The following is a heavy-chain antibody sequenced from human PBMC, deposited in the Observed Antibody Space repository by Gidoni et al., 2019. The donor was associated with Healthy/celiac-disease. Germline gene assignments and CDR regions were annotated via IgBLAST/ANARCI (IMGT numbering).Heavy chain of an antibody. V-gene: IGHV1-46*03. CDR2: INPSGGST. J-gene: IGHJ4*02. D-gene: IGHD2-2*01. CDR3: ATDGGSTSPMGRDYFDY. CDR1: GYTFTSYY. Sequence: QVQLVQSGAEVKKPGASVKVSCQASGYTFTSYYMHWVRQAPGQGLEWMGIINPSGGSTSNEQKFQGRVTMTRDTSTSTVYMELSSLRSEDTAVYYCATDGGSTSPMGRDYFDYWGQGTLVTVSS.